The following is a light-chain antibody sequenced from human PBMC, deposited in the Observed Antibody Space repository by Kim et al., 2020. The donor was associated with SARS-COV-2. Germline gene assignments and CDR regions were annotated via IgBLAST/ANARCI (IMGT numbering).Light chain of an antibody. V-gene: IGKV3-15*01. Sequence: EIVMTQSTATLSVSPGERATLSCRASQSVSSNLAWYQQKPGQAPRLLIYGASTRATGIPARFSGSGSGTEFTLTISSLQSEDFAVYYCQQYNNWAPTFGKGTKVAIK. CDR3: QQYNNWAPT. CDR2: GAS. CDR1: QSVSSN. J-gene: IGKJ1*01.